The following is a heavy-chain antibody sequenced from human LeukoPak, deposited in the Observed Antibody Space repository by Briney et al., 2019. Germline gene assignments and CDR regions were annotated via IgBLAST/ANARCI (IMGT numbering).Heavy chain of an antibody. D-gene: IGHD6-13*01. CDR2: INTNTGNP. J-gene: IGHJ1*01. Sequence: ASVKVSCMASGYIFTTYALNWVRQAPGQGLEWMGWINTNTGNPTYAQGFTGRFVFSLDTSVSTADLQISSLKAEDTAVYYCARVGPPTPTIATAGTGYFQHWGQGTLVIVSS. CDR1: GYIFTTYA. V-gene: IGHV7-4-1*02. CDR3: ARVGPPTPTIATAGTGYFQH.